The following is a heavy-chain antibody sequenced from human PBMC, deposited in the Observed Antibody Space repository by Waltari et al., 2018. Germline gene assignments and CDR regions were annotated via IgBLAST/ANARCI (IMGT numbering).Heavy chain of an antibody. CDR2: ISWNSGSI. V-gene: IGHV3-9*01. CDR1: GFTFDDYA. J-gene: IGHJ4*02. D-gene: IGHD6-6*01. CDR3: TKGGFGIAARFDY. Sequence: EVQLVESGGGLVQPGRSLRLSCAASGFTFDDYAMHWVRQAPGKGREWVSGISWNSGSIDYADSVKGRFTISRDNAKNSLYLQMNSLRAEDTALYYCTKGGFGIAARFDYWGQGTLVTVSS.